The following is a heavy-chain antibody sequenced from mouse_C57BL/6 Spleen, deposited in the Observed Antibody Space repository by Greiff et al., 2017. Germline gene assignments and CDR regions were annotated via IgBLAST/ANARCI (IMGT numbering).Heavy chain of an antibody. CDR1: GYAFSGYW. V-gene: IGHV1-80*01. D-gene: IGHD2-4*01. Sequence: VQLQQSGAELVKPGASVKISCKASGYAFSGYWMHWVRQRPGKGLEWIGQIYPGDGALNYNGKFKGQATLTADKSSSTAYMQLSSLTSEESAVYVGARGSYEYDGRYAMDYWGQGTTVTVSS. CDR3: ARGSYEYDGRYAMDY. J-gene: IGHJ4*01. CDR2: IYPGDGAL.